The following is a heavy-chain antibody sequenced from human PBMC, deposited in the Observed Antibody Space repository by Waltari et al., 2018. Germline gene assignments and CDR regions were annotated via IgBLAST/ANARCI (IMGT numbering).Heavy chain of an antibody. CDR3: AKEKWLTGPCDD. CDR2: IWIDGSTK. J-gene: IGHJ4*02. V-gene: IGHV3-33*06. D-gene: IGHD5-12*01. CDR1: DSTFSNYG. Sequence: QVQLVQSGGGVVQPGRSLRLSCTASDSTFSNYGMHWVRQAPGEGLEWVELIWIDGSTKNYADSVTGRFTISRDNSKNTLFLQMNSLRVEDTAVYFCAKEKWLTGPCDDWGQGALVTVSS.